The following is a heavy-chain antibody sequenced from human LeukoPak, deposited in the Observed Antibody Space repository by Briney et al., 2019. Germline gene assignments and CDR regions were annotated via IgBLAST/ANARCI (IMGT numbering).Heavy chain of an antibody. CDR2: IRNDRIT. D-gene: IGHD5-12*01. CDR1: GLTFSDAW. V-gene: IGHV3-15*01. Sequence: GGSLRLPCVLSGLTFSDAWMSWVRQAPGKGLEWVGRIRNDRITDYAAPVQGRFSISRDNSKNTFYLQMNSLRTEDTGMYFCTWMATIFTVDYWGQGTLVTVSS. J-gene: IGHJ4*02. CDR3: TWMATIFTVDY.